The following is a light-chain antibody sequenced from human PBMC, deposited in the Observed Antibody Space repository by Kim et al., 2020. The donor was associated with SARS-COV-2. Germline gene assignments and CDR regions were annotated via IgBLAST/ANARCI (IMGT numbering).Light chain of an antibody. CDR2: RDS. CDR3: QVWDGRAVV. J-gene: IGLJ2*01. CDR1: NIENRN. V-gene: IGLV3-9*01. Sequence: VARGQTARMTCGGENIENRNVHWYQQRPGQAPILLIYRDSKRPSGIPERVSGSNSGNTATLTISGGQAGDEADYYCQVWDGRAVVFGGGTKLAVL.